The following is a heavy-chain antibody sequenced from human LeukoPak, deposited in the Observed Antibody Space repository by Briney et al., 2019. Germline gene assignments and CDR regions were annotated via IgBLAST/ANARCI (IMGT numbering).Heavy chain of an antibody. CDR1: GFTFSSYS. D-gene: IGHD1-26*01. CDR3: ARLSGSYYSAFDI. Sequence: PGGSLRLSCAVSGFTFSSYSMNWVRQAPGKGLEWVSSISSSGSYIYYADSVKGRFTISRDNAKNSLYLQMNSLRAEDTGVYYCARLSGSYYSAFDIWGQGTMVTVSS. V-gene: IGHV3-21*01. J-gene: IGHJ3*02. CDR2: ISSSGSYI.